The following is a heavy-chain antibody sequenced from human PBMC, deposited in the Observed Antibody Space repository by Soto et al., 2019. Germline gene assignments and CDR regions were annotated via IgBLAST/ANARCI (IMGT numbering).Heavy chain of an antibody. V-gene: IGHV1-69*13. CDR2: IIPIFGTA. CDR1: GGTFSSYA. Sequence: GASVKVSCKASGGTFSSYAISWVRQAPGQGLEWMGGIIPIFGTANYAHKFQGRVTITADESTSTAYMELSSLRSEDTAVYYCARVREVTIFGVVTLGAFDIWGKGTTVTVPS. J-gene: IGHJ6*04. CDR3: ARVREVTIFGVVTLGAFDI. D-gene: IGHD3-3*01.